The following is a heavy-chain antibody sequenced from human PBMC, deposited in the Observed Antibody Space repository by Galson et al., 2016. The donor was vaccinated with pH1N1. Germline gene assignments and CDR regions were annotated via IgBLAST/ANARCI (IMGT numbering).Heavy chain of an antibody. D-gene: IGHD1-14*01. CDR2: IIPIFATA. CDR1: GSTFSPYA. Sequence: SVKVSCKASGSTFSPYAINWVRQAPGQGLEWMGGIIPIFATANYAQKFQGRVTITADESTKTAYMELTSVTAADTGVYYCARADNWNHYHDAFDVWGQGTVVTVSS. CDR3: ARADNWNHYHDAFDV. J-gene: IGHJ3*01. V-gene: IGHV1-69*13.